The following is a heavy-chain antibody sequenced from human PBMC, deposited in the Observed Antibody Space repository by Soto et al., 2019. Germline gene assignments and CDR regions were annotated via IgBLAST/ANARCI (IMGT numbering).Heavy chain of an antibody. Sequence: ASVKVSCKASGYTFTDYYIHWVRQAPGQGLEWMGWINPNSGVTDYAQNFQGRVTMTRDTSISTTYMELTRLTSDDSAVYYCTRVKGQFYDFWSGPYGMDVWGQGXAVTVYS. D-gene: IGHD3-3*01. CDR2: INPNSGVT. V-gene: IGHV1-2*02. CDR3: TRVKGQFYDFWSGPYGMDV. J-gene: IGHJ6*02. CDR1: GYTFTDYY.